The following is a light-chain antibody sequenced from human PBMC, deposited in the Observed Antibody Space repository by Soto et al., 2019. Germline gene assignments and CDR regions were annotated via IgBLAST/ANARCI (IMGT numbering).Light chain of an antibody. V-gene: IGLV1-40*01. CDR1: SSNIGAGYD. CDR3: QSYDSSLSGYVV. CDR2: GNN. J-gene: IGLJ2*01. Sequence: QSVLTQPPSVSGAPGQRVTISCTGSSSNIGAGYDVHWYQQLPGTAPKLLIYGNNNRPSGVPDRFSGSESGTSASLAITGLQAEDEADYYCQSYDSSLSGYVVFGGGTKVTVL.